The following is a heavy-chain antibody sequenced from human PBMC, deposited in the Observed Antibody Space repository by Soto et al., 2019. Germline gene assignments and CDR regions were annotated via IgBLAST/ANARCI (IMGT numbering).Heavy chain of an antibody. CDR2: IYYSGST. J-gene: IGHJ4*02. Sequence: TLSLTCTVSGGSISSYYWSWIRQPPGKGLEWIGYIYYSGSTNYNPSLKSRVTISVDTSKNQFSLKLSSVTAADTAVYYCARGRVTAGPFDYWGQGTLVTVSS. D-gene: IGHD6-13*01. V-gene: IGHV4-59*01. CDR3: ARGRVTAGPFDY. CDR1: GGSISSYY.